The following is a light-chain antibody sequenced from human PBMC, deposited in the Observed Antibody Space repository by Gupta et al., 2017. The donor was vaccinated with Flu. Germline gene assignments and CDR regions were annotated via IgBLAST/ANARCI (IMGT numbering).Light chain of an antibody. V-gene: IGKV1-39*01. J-gene: IGKJ3*01. Sequence: PSSLSASVGDRVTITCRASQSISTYLNWYQQKPGKAPKLLIYAASSLQSGVPSRFSGSGSGTDFTLTISSLQPEDFATYYCQQSYNTPLFTFGPGTKVDI. CDR2: AAS. CDR1: QSISTY. CDR3: QQSYNTPLFT.